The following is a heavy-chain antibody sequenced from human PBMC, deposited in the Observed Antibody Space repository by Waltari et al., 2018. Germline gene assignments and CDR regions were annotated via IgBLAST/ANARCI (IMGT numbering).Heavy chain of an antibody. CDR2: MNRDGSET. V-gene: IGHV3-7*01. Sequence: EVKLVESGGGLVQPGGSLRLSCGGAGVTLSRFWMSWVRQAPGKGLDWVANMNRDGSETYYVDSVKGRFTISRDNAKNSLYLEMNTLRVEDTAIYYCARLSGSWNEKGAFDIWGQGTMVTVSS. D-gene: IGHD6-13*01. CDR3: ARLSGSWNEKGAFDI. CDR1: GVTLSRFW. J-gene: IGHJ3*02.